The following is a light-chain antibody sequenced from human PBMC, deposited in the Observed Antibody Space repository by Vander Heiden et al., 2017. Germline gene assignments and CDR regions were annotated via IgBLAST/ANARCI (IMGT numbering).Light chain of an antibody. CDR3: QQANSYPRT. CDR2: GAS. V-gene: IGKV1-12*01. CDR1: QGISSY. J-gene: IGKJ4*02. Sequence: PSSLSASVGDRVTITCRASQGISSYLAWYQQKPGQAPKLLIYGASTLQSGVPLRFSGSGSGTGFTLTISSLQPEDSATYYCQQANSYPRTFGGGTRVEIK.